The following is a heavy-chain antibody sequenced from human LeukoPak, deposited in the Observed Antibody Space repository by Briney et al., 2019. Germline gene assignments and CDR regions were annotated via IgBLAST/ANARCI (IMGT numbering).Heavy chain of an antibody. Sequence: GASVKVSCKASGYTFTSYGISWVRQAPGQGLEWMGWISAYNGNTNYAQKLQGRVTMTTDTSTSTAYMELRSLRSDDTALYYCARRIAARRVYYYYMDVWGKGTTVTVSS. D-gene: IGHD6-6*01. CDR1: GYTFTSYG. V-gene: IGHV1-18*01. CDR3: ARRIAARRVYYYYMDV. J-gene: IGHJ6*03. CDR2: ISAYNGNT.